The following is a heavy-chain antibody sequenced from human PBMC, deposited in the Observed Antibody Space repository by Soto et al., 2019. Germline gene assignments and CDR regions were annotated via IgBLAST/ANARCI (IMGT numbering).Heavy chain of an antibody. CDR3: ARDFDSNYWFDP. CDR1: GFTFSDYY. V-gene: IGHV3-11*01. D-gene: IGHD4-4*01. J-gene: IGHJ5*02. Sequence: GGSLRLSCAASGFTFSDYYMSWIRQAPGKGLEWVAYISSSGSTIYYADAVKGRFTISRDHAKNSLYLQMNSLRAEDTAVYYCARDFDSNYWFDPWGQGTLVTVSS. CDR2: ISSSGSTI.